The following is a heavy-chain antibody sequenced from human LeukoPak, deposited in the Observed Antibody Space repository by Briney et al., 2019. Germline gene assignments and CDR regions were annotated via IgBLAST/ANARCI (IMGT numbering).Heavy chain of an antibody. J-gene: IGHJ4*02. CDR3: ASGGDYGDYFRL. D-gene: IGHD4-17*01. CDR1: GFKFSSFS. Sequence: GGSLRLSCTASGFKFSSFSMNWARQAPGKGLEWLSYISSTSSAIYYADSVKGRFTISRDNAKNSLYLQMNSLRAEDTAVYYCASGGDYGDYFRLWGQGTLVTVSS. CDR2: ISSTSSAI. V-gene: IGHV3-48*04.